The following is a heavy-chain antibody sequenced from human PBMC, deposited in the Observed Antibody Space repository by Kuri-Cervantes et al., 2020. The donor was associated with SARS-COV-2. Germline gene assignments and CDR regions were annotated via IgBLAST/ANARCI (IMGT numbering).Heavy chain of an antibody. V-gene: IGHV4-38-2*02. CDR1: GYSISSGYY. Sequence: SETLSLTCTVSGYSISSGYYWGWIRQPPGKGLEWIGSIYHSGSTYYNPSLKSRVTISVDTPKNQFSLKLSSVTAADTAVYYCARDMKAEYYYDSSGYYGYWGQGTLVTVSS. J-gene: IGHJ4*02. CDR3: ARDMKAEYYYDSSGYYGY. CDR2: IYHSGST. D-gene: IGHD3-22*01.